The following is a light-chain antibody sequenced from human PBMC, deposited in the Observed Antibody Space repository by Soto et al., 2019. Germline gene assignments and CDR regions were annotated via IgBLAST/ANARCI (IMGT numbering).Light chain of an antibody. CDR1: SSDVGGYNY. V-gene: IGLV2-14*01. J-gene: IGLJ3*02. CDR2: EVS. CDR3: SAYTTRSTHWV. Sequence: QSAQTQPASVSGSPGQSITISCTGPSSDVGGYNYVSWYQQHPGKAPKLMIYEVSNRPSGVSNRFSGSKSGNTASLTLSGLQAEDEAEYYCSAYTTRSTHWVFGGGTKLTVL.